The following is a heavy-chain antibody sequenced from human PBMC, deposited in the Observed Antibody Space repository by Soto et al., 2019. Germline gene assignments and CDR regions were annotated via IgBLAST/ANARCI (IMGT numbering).Heavy chain of an antibody. Sequence: ASVKVSCKASGSSFTRYGMSWVRQAPGQGLEWMGWISTYNNNTNYAQNLKGRVTLTIGTSTDIVFMELRSLTSDDTAVYYCAREGYCSSGSCALYSHEYFGMDVWGQGTTVTVSS. CDR3: AREGYCSSGSCALYSHEYFGMDV. CDR2: ISTYNNNT. V-gene: IGHV1-18*01. D-gene: IGHD2-15*01. CDR1: GSSFTRYG. J-gene: IGHJ6*02.